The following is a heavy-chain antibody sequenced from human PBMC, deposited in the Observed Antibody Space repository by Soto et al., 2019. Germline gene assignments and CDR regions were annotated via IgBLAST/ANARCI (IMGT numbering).Heavy chain of an antibody. CDR2: IKQDGSEK. CDR1: GFTFSSYW. V-gene: IGHV3-7*01. J-gene: IGHJ4*02. D-gene: IGHD3-10*01. CDR3: ARDRIYYYGSGSYYYFDY. Sequence: PGGSLRLSCAASGFTFSSYWMSWVRQAPGKGLEWVANIKQDGSEKYYVDSVKGRFTISRDNAKNSLYLQMNSLRAEDTAVYYCARDRIYYYGSGSYYYFDYWGRGTLVTVSS.